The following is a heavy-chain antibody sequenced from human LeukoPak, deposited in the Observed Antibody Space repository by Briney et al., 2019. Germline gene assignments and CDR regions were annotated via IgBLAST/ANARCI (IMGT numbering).Heavy chain of an antibody. CDR1: GYTFTSFG. D-gene: IGHD3-10*01. CDR3: ARDMWFGELSHAPFDN. V-gene: IGHV1-18*01. CDR2: IIAYIGNT. J-gene: IGHJ4*02. Sequence: ASVYVSCTPSGYTFTSFGISWVRDAPRQGVWWRGWIIAYIGNTNYVQTLQGRVTMTTDTSTSTAYMGLRSLRSDDTAVCYSARDMWFGELSHAPFDNWGQRTLVTASS.